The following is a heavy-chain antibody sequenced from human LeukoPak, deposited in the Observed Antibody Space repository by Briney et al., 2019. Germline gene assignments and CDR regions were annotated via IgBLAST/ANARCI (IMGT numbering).Heavy chain of an antibody. D-gene: IGHD6-19*01. CDR2: IYYSGST. Sequence: PSETLSLTCTVSGGSISSSSYYWGWIRQPPGKGLEWIGSIYYSGSTYYNPSLKSRVTISVDTSKNQFSLKLSSVTAADTAVYYCARDRWSRNSSGWLPNYYYYMDVWGKGTTVTVSS. CDR3: ARDRWSRNSSGWLPNYYYYMDV. J-gene: IGHJ6*03. CDR1: GGSISSSSYY. V-gene: IGHV4-39*07.